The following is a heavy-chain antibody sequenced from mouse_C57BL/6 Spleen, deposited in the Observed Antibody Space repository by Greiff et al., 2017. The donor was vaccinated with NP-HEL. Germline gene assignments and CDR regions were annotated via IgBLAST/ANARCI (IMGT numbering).Heavy chain of an antibody. J-gene: IGHJ4*01. V-gene: IGHV1-52*01. CDR2: IDPSDSET. Sequence: QVQLQQPGAELVRPGSSVKLSCKASGYTFTSYWMHWVKQRPIQGLEWIGNIDPSDSETHYNQKFKDKATLTVDKSSSTAYMQLSSLTPEDSAVYYCARKGAITTDYYAMDYWGQGTSVTVSS. CDR3: ARKGAITTDYYAMDY. D-gene: IGHD1-2*01. CDR1: GYTFTSYW.